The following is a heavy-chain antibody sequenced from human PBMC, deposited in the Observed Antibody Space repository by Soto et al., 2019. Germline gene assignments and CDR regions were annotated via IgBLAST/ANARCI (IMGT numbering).Heavy chain of an antibody. J-gene: IGHJ6*02. CDR1: GDSISNLDYF. Sequence: SETLSLTCSVSGDSISNLDYFWAWIRQPPGQALEYIGYIYKSATTYYNPSFESRVAISVDTSKSQFSLNVTSVTAADTAVYYCARRAYDFWSGYEYYYGMDVWGQGTTVTVSS. CDR2: IYKSATT. D-gene: IGHD3-3*01. V-gene: IGHV4-30-4*01. CDR3: ARRAYDFWSGYEYYYGMDV.